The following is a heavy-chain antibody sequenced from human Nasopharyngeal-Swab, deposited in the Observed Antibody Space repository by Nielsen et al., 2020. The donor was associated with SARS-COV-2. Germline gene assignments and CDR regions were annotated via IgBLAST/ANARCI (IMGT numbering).Heavy chain of an antibody. CDR1: GGTFSSSA. Sequence: SVKVSCKSSGGTFSSSAFTWVRQAPGQGLEWMGVIVPVTGAEDNARKFQGRVSITADERTSSVHMELSSLRPQDTAVYYCARSDLVVLPAALPLDSWGQGTLVTVSS. V-gene: IGHV1-69*13. CDR3: ARSDLVVLPAALPLDS. J-gene: IGHJ4*02. CDR2: IVPVTGAE. D-gene: IGHD2-2*01.